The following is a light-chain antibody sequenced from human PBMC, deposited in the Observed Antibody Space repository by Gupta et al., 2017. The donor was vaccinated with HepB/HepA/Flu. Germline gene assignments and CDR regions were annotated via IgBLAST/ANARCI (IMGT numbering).Light chain of an antibody. Sequence: YVLTQPPSVSLAPGKTARITCGGANIGERSLQWYQQRSGQAPVLVIYDDRERPSGIPERFSGSNSGNTATLTISGVEVRDEADYYCQVWDNTSDHPVIFGGGTKLTVL. V-gene: IGLV3-21*01. CDR3: QVWDNTSDHPVI. CDR1: NIGERS. CDR2: DDR. J-gene: IGLJ2*01.